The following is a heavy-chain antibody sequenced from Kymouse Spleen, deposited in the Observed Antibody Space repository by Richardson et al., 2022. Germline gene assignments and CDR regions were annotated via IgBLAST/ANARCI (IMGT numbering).Heavy chain of an antibody. V-gene: IGHV3-48*02. D-gene: IGHD3-22*01. CDR2: ISSSSSTI. CDR1: GFTFSSYS. Sequence: EVQLVESGGGLVQPGGSLRLSCAASGFTFSSYSMNWVRQAPGKGLEWVSYISSSSSTIYYADSVKGRFTISRDNAKNSLYLQMNSLRDEDTAVYYCAREGTYYYDSSGYPWYFDLWGRGTLVTVSS. CDR3: AREGTYYYDSSGYPWYFDL. J-gene: IGHJ2*01.